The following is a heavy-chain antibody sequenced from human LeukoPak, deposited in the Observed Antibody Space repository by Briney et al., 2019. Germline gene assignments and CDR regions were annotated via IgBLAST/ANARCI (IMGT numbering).Heavy chain of an antibody. D-gene: IGHD6-13*01. CDR2: INANNGDT. J-gene: IGHJ4*02. V-gene: IGHV1-18*01. Sequence: ASVKVSCKASGGTFSSYAITWVRQAPGPGLEWMGWINANNGDTKYAQNLQGRVTMTRDTSTSTAYMELRSLRSDGTAVYYCARGPIAAAGDYWGQGTLVTVSS. CDR1: GGTFSSYA. CDR3: ARGPIAAAGDY.